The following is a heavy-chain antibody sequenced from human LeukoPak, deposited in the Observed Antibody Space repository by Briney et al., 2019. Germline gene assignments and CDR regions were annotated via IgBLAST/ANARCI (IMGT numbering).Heavy chain of an antibody. V-gene: IGHV4-59*01. CDR3: ARDARGSGFFFFDY. CDR2: IYYSGCT. J-gene: IGHJ4*02. CDR1: GGSISSYY. D-gene: IGHD3-16*01. Sequence: SETLSLTCIVSGGSISSYYWSWIRQPPGKGLERIGYIYYSGCTNYNPSLKSRVTISVDTSKNQFSLKLSSVTAADTAVYYCARDARGSGFFFFDYWDQGTLVTVSS.